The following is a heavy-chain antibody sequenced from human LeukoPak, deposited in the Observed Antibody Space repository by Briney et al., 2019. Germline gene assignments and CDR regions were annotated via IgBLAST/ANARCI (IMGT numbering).Heavy chain of an antibody. J-gene: IGHJ4*02. CDR3: AREYCDAVRCFFPDY. V-gene: IGHV1-46*01. Sequence: ASVKVSCKASGYTFTSYYMHWVRQAPGQGLEWMGIINPSGGSTSYAQKFQGRVTMTRDISTTTAYMELRSLRSDDTAVYYCAREYCDAVRCFFPDYWGQGTLVTVSS. CDR2: INPSGGST. CDR1: GYTFTSYY. D-gene: IGHD2-15*01.